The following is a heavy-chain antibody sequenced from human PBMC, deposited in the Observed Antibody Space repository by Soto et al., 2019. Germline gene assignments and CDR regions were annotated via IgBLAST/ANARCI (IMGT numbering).Heavy chain of an antibody. J-gene: IGHJ4*02. CDR3: ASVYCGGDCYHDY. CDR1: GGSVSSGSYY. D-gene: IGHD2-21*02. CDR2: IYYSGST. V-gene: IGHV4-61*01. Sequence: PSETLSLTCTVSGGSVSSGSYYWSWIRQPPGKGLEWIGYIYYSGSTIYNPSLKSRVTISVDTSKNQFSLKLSSVTAADTAVYYCASVYCGGDCYHDYWGQGTLVTVSS.